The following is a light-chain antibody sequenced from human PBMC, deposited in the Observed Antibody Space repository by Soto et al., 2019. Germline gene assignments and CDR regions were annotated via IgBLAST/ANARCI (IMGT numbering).Light chain of an antibody. CDR3: QSYDSSLSVV. Sequence: QAVVTQPPSVFGAPGQRVTISCTGSSSNIGAGYDVHWYQQLPGTAPKLLIYGNNNRPSGVPDRFSGSKSGTSASLAITGLQAEDEADYYCQSYDSSLSVVFGGGTKVTVL. CDR2: GNN. V-gene: IGLV1-40*01. CDR1: SSNIGAGYD. J-gene: IGLJ2*01.